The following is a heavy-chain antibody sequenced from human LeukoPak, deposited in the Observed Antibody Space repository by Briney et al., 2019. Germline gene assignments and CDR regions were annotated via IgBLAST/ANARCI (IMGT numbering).Heavy chain of an antibody. CDR1: GFTFSSSA. CDR3: ARDLGQYYDTSDNWFDP. D-gene: IGHD3-22*01. J-gene: IGHJ5*02. V-gene: IGHV3-23*01. Sequence: GGSLRLSCIASGFTFSSSAMSWVRQAPGKGLEWVSDINGGGRIYYADSVKGRFTISRDNAKNTLNLQMNSLRAEDTAVYYCARDLGQYYDTSDNWFDPWGQGTLVTVSS. CDR2: INGGGRI.